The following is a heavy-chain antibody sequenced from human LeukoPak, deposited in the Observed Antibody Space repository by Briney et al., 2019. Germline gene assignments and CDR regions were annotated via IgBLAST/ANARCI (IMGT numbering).Heavy chain of an antibody. CDR3: VKGMEDYDILTGVLDV. Sequence: GGSLRLSCSASGFTFSTYAMHWVRQAPGKGLEYVSAISTNGGSTYYTDSVRGRFTISRDNSKNTLYLQMSSLRPEDTAVYYCVKGMEDYDILTGVLDVWGQGTTVTVSS. V-gene: IGHV3-64D*06. CDR1: GFTFSTYA. CDR2: ISTNGGST. J-gene: IGHJ6*02. D-gene: IGHD3-9*01.